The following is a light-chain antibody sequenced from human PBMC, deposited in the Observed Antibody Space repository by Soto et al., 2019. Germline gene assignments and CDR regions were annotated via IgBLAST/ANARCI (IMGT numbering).Light chain of an antibody. CDR1: HSINNY. CDR2: AAS. Sequence: IQMTQSPSSLSASVGDRVIITCRSDHSINNYLNWYQQRPGKVPKLLIYAASTLQSGVPSRFSGGGSGRVFTLTINSLQPEDFATDYCQQSYSTLGTFGRGTRVEI. V-gene: IGKV1-39*01. CDR3: QQSYSTLGT. J-gene: IGKJ2*01.